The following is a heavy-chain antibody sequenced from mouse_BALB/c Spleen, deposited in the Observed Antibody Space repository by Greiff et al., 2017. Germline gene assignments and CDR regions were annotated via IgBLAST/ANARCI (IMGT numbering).Heavy chain of an antibody. CDR1: GYSITSYYA. CDR2: ISYSGST. Sequence: EVQLQESGPGLVKPSQSLSLTCTVTGYSITSYYARNWIRQVPGNKLEWMGYISYSGSTSYNPSLKSRISITRDTSKNQFFLQLNSVTTEDTATYYCALYGNHYFDYWGQGTTLTVSS. D-gene: IGHD2-1*01. CDR3: ALYGNHYFDY. J-gene: IGHJ2*01. V-gene: IGHV3-2*02.